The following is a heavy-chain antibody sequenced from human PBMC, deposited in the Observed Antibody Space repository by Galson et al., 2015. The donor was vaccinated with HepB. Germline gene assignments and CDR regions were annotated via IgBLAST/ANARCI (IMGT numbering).Heavy chain of an antibody. CDR2: ISGSGGST. D-gene: IGHD2-2*01. J-gene: IGHJ6*02. V-gene: IGHV3-23*01. Sequence: SLRLSCAASGFTFSSYAMSWVRQAPGKGLEWVSAISGSGGSTYYADSVKGRFTISRDNSKNTLYLQMNSLRAEDTAVYYCAKAFRGRQLPKMDVWGQGTTVTVSS. CDR3: AKAFRGRQLPKMDV. CDR1: GFTFSSYA.